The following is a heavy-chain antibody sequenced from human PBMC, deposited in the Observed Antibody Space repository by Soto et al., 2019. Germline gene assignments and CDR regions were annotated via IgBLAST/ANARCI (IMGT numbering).Heavy chain of an antibody. D-gene: IGHD6-19*01. Sequence: QVQLVQSGADVKKPGASVKVSCKACGYNFTSSGISWVRQAPGQGLEWMGWISPHNDRTKYARRFQDRVTMTTETSTSTVYMELGSLRSDDTAVYYCARDLYYSSGRYFDHDAFDIWGQGTVVTVSS. CDR2: ISPHNDRT. CDR3: ARDLYYSSGRYFDHDAFDI. V-gene: IGHV1-18*01. CDR1: GYNFTSSG. J-gene: IGHJ3*02.